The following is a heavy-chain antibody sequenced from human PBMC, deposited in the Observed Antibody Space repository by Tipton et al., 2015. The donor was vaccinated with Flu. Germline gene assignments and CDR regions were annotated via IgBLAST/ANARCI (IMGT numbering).Heavy chain of an antibody. V-gene: IGHV3-23*01. J-gene: IGHJ6*02. CDR1: GFTFSNYW. D-gene: IGHD3-10*01. CDR3: ARDYYGSGRNSNAMDV. Sequence: SLRLSCAASGFTFSNYWMSWVRQAPGRGLNWVATSGADTSYYADSVKGRFTISRDNSKNTVYLMMNSLTAVDTAVYYCARDYYGSGRNSNAMDVWGQGTTVTVSS. CDR2: SGADTS.